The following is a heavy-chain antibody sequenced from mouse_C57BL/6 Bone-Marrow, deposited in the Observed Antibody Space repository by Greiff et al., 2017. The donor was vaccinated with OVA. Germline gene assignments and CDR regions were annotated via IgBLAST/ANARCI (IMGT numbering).Heavy chain of an antibody. D-gene: IGHD2-4*01. J-gene: IGHJ4*01. CDR3: TRVDYDVAMDY. Sequence: EVKLMESGEGLVKPGGSLKLSCAASGFTFSSYAMSWVRQTPEKRLEWVAYIGSGGDYIYYADTVKGRFTISRDNARNTLYLQMSSLKSEDTAMYYCTRVDYDVAMDYWGQGTSVTVSS. V-gene: IGHV5-9-1*02. CDR1: GFTFSSYA. CDR2: IGSGGDYI.